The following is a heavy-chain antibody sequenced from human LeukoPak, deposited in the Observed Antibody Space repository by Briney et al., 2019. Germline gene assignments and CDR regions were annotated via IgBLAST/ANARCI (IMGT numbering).Heavy chain of an antibody. CDR3: AREDGYVNFDY. CDR1: GFTVSSNY. J-gene: IGHJ4*02. CDR2: IYGGGST. V-gene: IGHV3-66*02. Sequence: PGGSLRLSCAASGFTVSSNYMSWVRQAPGKGLEWVSVIYGGGSTYYADSVKGRFTISRDNSKNTLYLQMNSLRAEDTAVYYCAREDGYVNFDYWGQGTLVTVSS. D-gene: IGHD5-24*01.